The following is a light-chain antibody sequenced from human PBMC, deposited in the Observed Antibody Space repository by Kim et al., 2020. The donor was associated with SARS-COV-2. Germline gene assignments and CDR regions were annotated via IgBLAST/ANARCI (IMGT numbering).Light chain of an antibody. CDR3: QQYSSLPCT. V-gene: IGKV3-20*01. Sequence: LSPGERATLSCRASQSVGSNYLAWYQQEPGQAPRLLIYGASSRATGIPDRFSGSGSGTDFTLTINRLEPEDSAVYYCQQYSSLPCTFGQGTKLEI. CDR1: QSVGSNY. J-gene: IGKJ2*02. CDR2: GAS.